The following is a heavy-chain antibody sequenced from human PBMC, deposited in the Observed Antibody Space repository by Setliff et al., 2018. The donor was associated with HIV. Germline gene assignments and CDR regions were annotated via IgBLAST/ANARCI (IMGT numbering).Heavy chain of an antibody. CDR2: TNPSGST. D-gene: IGHD1-26*01. Sequence: SETLSLTCAVYVGPFSGHYWIWIRQPPGKGLEWIGETNPSGSTKYNPSLKSRVTISVDRSKNQFSLKLTSVTAADTAVYYCARGQDLGATWTGYYYYYMDVWGKGTTGTV. J-gene: IGHJ6*03. CDR3: ARGQDLGATWTGYYYYYMDV. CDR1: VGPFSGHY. V-gene: IGHV4-34*01.